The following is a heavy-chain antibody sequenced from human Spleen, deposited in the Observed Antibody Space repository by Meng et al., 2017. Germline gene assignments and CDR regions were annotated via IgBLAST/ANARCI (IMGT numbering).Heavy chain of an antibody. Sequence: SVNISCKASGYTFTSYGISWVRQAPGQGLEWMGWISAYNGNTNYAQKLQGRVTMTTDTSTSTAYMELSRLRSDDTAVYYCARVFGGYYDSSGYYFPDYWGQGTLVTVSS. J-gene: IGHJ4*02. D-gene: IGHD3-22*01. V-gene: IGHV1-18*01. CDR3: ARVFGGYYDSSGYYFPDY. CDR1: GYTFTSYG. CDR2: ISAYNGNT.